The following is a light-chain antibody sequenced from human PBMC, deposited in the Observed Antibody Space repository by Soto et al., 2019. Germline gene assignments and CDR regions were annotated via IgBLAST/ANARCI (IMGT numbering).Light chain of an antibody. Sequence: EIMMKQSPATLSVSPGERATLSCRASQSVSSNLAWYQQKPGQAPRLLIYGASTRATGIPARFSGSGSGTEFTLTISSLQSEDFAVYYCQQYNNWPRITFGQGTRLEIK. V-gene: IGKV3D-15*01. CDR3: QQYNNWPRIT. CDR1: QSVSSN. J-gene: IGKJ5*01. CDR2: GAS.